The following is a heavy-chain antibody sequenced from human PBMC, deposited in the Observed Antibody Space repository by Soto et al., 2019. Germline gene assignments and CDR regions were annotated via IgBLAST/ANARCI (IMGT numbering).Heavy chain of an antibody. CDR3: ARAVQYSGSYSPLWYFDL. CDR1: GSSFSSYA. CDR2: IIPIFGTA. V-gene: IGHV1-69*01. D-gene: IGHD1-26*01. Sequence: KVSCKAYGSSFSSYAISWVRQAPGQELEWMGGIIPIFGTANYAQKFQGRVTITADESTSTAYMELSSLRSEDTAVYYCARAVQYSGSYSPLWYFDLWGRGTLVTVSS. J-gene: IGHJ2*01.